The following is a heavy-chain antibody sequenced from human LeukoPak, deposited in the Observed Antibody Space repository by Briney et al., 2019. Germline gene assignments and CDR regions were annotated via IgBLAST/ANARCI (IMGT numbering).Heavy chain of an antibody. V-gene: IGHV4-30-4*08. CDR1: GGSISSGDYY. Sequence: SETLSLTCTVSGGSISSGDYYWSWIRQPPGKGLEWIGYIYYSGSTYYNPSLKSRVTISVDTSKNQFSLKLSSVTAADTAVYYCARMRRYYYYMDVWGKGTTVTVSS. CDR3: ARMRRYYYYMDV. CDR2: IYYSGST. J-gene: IGHJ6*03.